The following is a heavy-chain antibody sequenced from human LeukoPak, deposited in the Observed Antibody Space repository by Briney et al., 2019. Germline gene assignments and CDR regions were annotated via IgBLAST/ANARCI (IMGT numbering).Heavy chain of an antibody. CDR2: VSSGSSTI. V-gene: IGHV3-11*04. CDR3: TRVEETATTAAIIRKYSYYYYYMDV. Sequence: GGSLRLSCAASGFTFSDYYMSWIRQAPGKALEWVSYVSSGSSTIYYADSVKGRFTVSRDNGKRSLYLHMNSLRAEDTAMYYCTRVEETATTAAIIRKYSYYYYYMDVWGKGNTVTVSS. CDR1: GFTFSDYY. J-gene: IGHJ6*03. D-gene: IGHD4-11*01.